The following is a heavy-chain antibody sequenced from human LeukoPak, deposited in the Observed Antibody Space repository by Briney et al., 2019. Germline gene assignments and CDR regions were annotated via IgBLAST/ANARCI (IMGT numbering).Heavy chain of an antibody. J-gene: IGHJ5*02. CDR3: ARGGTYCSSTSCYDDWFDP. CDR1: GYTFTGYY. V-gene: IGHV1-2*02. D-gene: IGHD2-2*01. Sequence: ASVKVSCKASGYTFTGYYMHWVRQAPGQGLEWMGWINPNSGCTNYAQKFQGRVTMTRDTSISTAYMELSRLRSDDTAVYYCARGGTYCSSTSCYDDWFDPWGQGTLVTVSS. CDR2: INPNSGCT.